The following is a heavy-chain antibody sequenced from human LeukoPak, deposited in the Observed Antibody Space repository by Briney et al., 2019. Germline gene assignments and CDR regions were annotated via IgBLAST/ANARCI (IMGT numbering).Heavy chain of an antibody. D-gene: IGHD2-15*01. CDR3: ASSAYVRYCSGGSCSSDY. V-gene: IGHV1-69*04. J-gene: IGHJ4*02. CDR1: GGTFSSYA. Sequence: SVKVSCKASGGTFSSYAISWVRQAPGQGLEWMGRIIPILGIANYAQKFQGRVTITADESTSTAYMELSSLRSEDTAVYYCASSAYVRYCSGGSCSSDYWGQGTLVTVSS. CDR2: IIPILGIA.